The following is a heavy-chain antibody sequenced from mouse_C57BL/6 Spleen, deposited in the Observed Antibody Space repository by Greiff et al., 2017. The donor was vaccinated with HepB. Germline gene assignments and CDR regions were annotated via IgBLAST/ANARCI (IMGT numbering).Heavy chain of an antibody. Sequence: VQLQQSGPVLVKPGASVKMSCKASGYTFTDYYMNWVKQSHGKSLEWIGVINPYNGGTSYNQKFKGKATLTVDKSSSTAYMEINSLTSEDSAVYYCARGGLSYYFDYWGQGTTLTVSS. V-gene: IGHV1-19*01. J-gene: IGHJ2*01. CDR1: GYTFTDYY. CDR2: INPYNGGT. D-gene: IGHD1-3*01. CDR3: ARGGLSYYFDY.